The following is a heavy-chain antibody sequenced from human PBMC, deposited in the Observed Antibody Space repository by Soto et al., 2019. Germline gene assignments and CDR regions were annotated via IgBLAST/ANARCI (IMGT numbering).Heavy chain of an antibody. CDR3: ARHPGQWLYYFDC. CDR2: VVPHSGTA. CDR1: GATFNFYA. D-gene: IGHD6-19*01. V-gene: IGHV1-69*13. Sequence: SVKVSCKSSGATFNFYAISWVRQAPGEGLEWMGGVVPHSGTATYARKFQGRLTVTADESSSTAYMDLSSLTSEDTAIYYCARHPGQWLYYFDCWGQGTLVTVSS. J-gene: IGHJ4*01.